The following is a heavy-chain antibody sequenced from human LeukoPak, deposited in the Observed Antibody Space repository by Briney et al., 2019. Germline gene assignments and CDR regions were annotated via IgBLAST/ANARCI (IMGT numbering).Heavy chain of an antibody. V-gene: IGHV4-4*07. CDR2: INASGRT. D-gene: IGHD4-17*01. J-gene: IGHJ4*02. CDR1: GGSISNYY. Sequence: SETLSLTCTVSGGSISNYYWSWIRQPAGKGLEWIGRINASGRTNYNTSLKSRVTMPVDTSKNQFSLKVHSVTAADTAVYYCAREYGDFDYWGQGTLVTVSS. CDR3: AREYGDFDY.